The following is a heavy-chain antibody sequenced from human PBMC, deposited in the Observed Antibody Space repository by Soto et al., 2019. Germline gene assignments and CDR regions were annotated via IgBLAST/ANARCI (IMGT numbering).Heavy chain of an antibody. J-gene: IGHJ6*02. Sequence: GGSLRLSCAASGFTFSSYGMHWVRQAPGKGLEWVAVIWYDGSNKCYADSVKGRFTISRDNSKNTLYLQMNSLRAEDTAVYYCAREDNYYYYGMDVWGQGTTVTVSS. CDR1: GFTFSSYG. CDR3: AREDNYYYYGMDV. CDR2: IWYDGSNK. V-gene: IGHV3-33*01.